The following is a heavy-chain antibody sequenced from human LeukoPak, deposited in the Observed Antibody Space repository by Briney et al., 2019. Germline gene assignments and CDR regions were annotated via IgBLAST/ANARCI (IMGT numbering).Heavy chain of an antibody. J-gene: IGHJ6*03. D-gene: IGHD2-2*01. CDR3: ARGRGYCSSTSCFVMDV. CDR1: GFTFSDYY. CDR2: ISSSGSTI. V-gene: IGHV3-11*04. Sequence: GGSLRLSCAASGFTFSDYYMSWIRQAPGKGLEWPSSISSSGSTIYYADSVKGRISISRDNAKSSLYLQMDSLRPEDTAMYYCARGRGYCSSTSCFVMDVWGKGTTVTVSS.